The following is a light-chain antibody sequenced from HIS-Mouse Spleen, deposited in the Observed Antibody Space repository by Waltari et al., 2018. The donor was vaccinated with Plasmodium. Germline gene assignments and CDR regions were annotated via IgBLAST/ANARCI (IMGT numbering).Light chain of an antibody. V-gene: IGLV2-8*01. CDR1: SSDVGGYNY. CDR2: EVR. J-gene: IGLJ2*01. Sequence: QSALTQPPSASGSPGQSVTISCTGTSSDVGGYNYVSWYQQHPGKAPKLMIYEVRKPPPGSPVRCAGSKSGNTAYLTVSVLQAEDEADYYCSSYAGSNNLVFGGGTKLTVL. CDR3: SSYAGSNNLV.